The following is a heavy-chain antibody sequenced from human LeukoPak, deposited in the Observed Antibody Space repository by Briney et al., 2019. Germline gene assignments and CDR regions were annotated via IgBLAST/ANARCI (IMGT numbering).Heavy chain of an antibody. V-gene: IGHV4-34*01. CDR3: ARGPRRNIGRDDAFDI. D-gene: IGHD2/OR15-2a*01. CDR1: GGSFSGYY. CDR2: INHSGSI. Sequence: PSETLSLTCAVYGGSFSGYYWSWIRQPPGKGLEWIGEINHSGSINYNPSLKSRVTISVDTSKNQFSLKLSSVTAADTAVYYCARGPRRNIGRDDAFDIWGQGTMVTVSS. J-gene: IGHJ3*02.